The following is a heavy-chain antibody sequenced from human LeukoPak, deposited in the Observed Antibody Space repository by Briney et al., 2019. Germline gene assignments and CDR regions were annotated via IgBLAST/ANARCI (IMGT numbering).Heavy chain of an antibody. Sequence: PSETLSLTCTVSGGSLSSSNYFWGWIRQPPGKGLEWIGSIYYSGSTYYNPSLKSRLTISVDTSKNQLSLNLSSVTAADTAVYYCTGHADGFKVAGYWGQGTLVTVSS. V-gene: IGHV4-39*01. J-gene: IGHJ4*02. CDR2: IYYSGST. CDR3: TGHADGFKVAGY. D-gene: IGHD5-24*01. CDR1: GGSLSSSNYF.